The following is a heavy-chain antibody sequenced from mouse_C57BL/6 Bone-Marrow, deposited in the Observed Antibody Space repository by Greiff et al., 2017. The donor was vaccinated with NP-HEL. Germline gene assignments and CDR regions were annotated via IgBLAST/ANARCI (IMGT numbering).Heavy chain of an antibody. Sequence: EVNVVESGGGLVQPGGSMKLSCVASGFTFSNYWMNWVRQSPEKGLEWVAQIRLKSDNYATHYAESVKGRFTISRDDSKSSVYLQMNNLRAEDTGIYYCTGGSSLYYFDYWGQGTTLTVSS. D-gene: IGHD1-1*01. V-gene: IGHV6-3*01. CDR1: GFTFSNYW. CDR3: TGGSSLYYFDY. CDR2: IRLKSDNYAT. J-gene: IGHJ2*01.